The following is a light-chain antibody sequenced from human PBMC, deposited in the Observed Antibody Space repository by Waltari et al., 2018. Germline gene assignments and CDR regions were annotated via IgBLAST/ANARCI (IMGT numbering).Light chain of an antibody. V-gene: IGKV4-1*01. CDR1: QRVFYSSNNKNY. Sequence: DIVMTQSPDSLAVSLGERVTINCKSSQRVFYSSNNKNYLAWYQQRPGQSPKLLLYWASAWASGVPERFSGSGSGTDFTLTISSMQAEDVAVYYCQQYSGFPRTFGQGTKVE. CDR3: QQYSGFPRT. J-gene: IGKJ2*01. CDR2: WAS.